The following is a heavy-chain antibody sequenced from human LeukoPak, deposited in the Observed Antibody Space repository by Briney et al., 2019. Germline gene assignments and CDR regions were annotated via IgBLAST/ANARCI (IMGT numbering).Heavy chain of an antibody. CDR2: MSPNSGNT. CDR1: GYTFTGYY. CDR3: AINWNSLNY. J-gene: IGHJ4*02. Sequence: ASVKVSCKASGYTFTGYYMHWVRQATGQGLEWMGWMSPNSGNTVYSQKFQGRVTMTRTSSVSTAYMELGSLTSEDTAVYYCAINWNSLNYWGQGTLVTVSS. D-gene: IGHD1/OR15-1a*01. V-gene: IGHV1-8*02.